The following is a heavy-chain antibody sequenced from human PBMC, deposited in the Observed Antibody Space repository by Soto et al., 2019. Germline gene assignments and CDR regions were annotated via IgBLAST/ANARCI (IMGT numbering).Heavy chain of an antibody. V-gene: IGHV3-23*01. CDR3: AKVHDSRTDY. J-gene: IGHJ4*02. CDR1: GFTFSSYA. Sequence: PGGSLRLSCAASGFTFSSYAMSWVRQAPGKGLEWVSGISGSGAGTYYADSVKGRFTISRDNSKNTLYLQMNSLRAEDTAVYYCAKVHDSRTDYWGQGTLVTVSS. CDR2: ISGSGAGT. D-gene: IGHD3-22*01.